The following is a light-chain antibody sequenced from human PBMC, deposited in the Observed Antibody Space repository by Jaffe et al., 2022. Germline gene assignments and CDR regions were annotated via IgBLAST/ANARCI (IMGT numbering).Light chain of an antibody. J-gene: IGKJ2*01. CDR3: QQYGSSPRT. CDR1: QSVSNNY. V-gene: IGKV3-20*01. Sequence: EIVLTQSPGTLSLSPGERATLSCRASQSVSNNYLAWYQQKPGQAPRLLIYAASSRATGIPDRFGGSGSGTDFTLTISRLEPEDFVVYYCQQYGSSPRTFGQGTKLEIK. CDR2: AAS.